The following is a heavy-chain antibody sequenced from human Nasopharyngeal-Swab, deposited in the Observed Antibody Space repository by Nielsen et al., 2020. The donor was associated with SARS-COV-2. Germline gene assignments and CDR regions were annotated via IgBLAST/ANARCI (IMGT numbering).Heavy chain of an antibody. CDR3: ARQSRGYSYGYFDY. J-gene: IGHJ4*02. D-gene: IGHD5-18*01. V-gene: IGHV4-59*08. CDR2: ISYSGST. CDR1: GGSISPYY. Sequence: GSLRLSCTVSGGSISPYYWSWIRRPPGKGLDWIGYISYSGSTNYNPSLKSRVTISVDTSKKQFSLRLSSLTAADTAVYYCARQSRGYSYGYFDYWGQGTLVTVSS.